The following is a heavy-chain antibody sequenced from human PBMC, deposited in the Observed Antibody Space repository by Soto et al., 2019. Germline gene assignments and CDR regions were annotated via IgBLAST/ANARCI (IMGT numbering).Heavy chain of an antibody. Sequence: SETLSLTCTVSGASISRYYLSWIRQPPGKGLEWIGYIYYSGSTNYSPSLKSRVTISTDTSKNQFSLKLSSVTAADTAVYYCARALAYYYGSGSYQNIIHFDHWGLGTLVTVSS. V-gene: IGHV4-59*01. CDR2: IYYSGST. J-gene: IGHJ4*02. CDR3: ARALAYYYGSGSYQNIIHFDH. D-gene: IGHD3-10*01. CDR1: GASISRYY.